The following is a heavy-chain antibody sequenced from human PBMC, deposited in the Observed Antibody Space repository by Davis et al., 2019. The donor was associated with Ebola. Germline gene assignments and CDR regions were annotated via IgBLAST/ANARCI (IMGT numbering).Heavy chain of an antibody. CDR1: GYTFTSYD. J-gene: IGHJ6*02. CDR3: ARVLRAHDFWSGLLIYGMDV. V-gene: IGHV1-8*01. D-gene: IGHD3-3*01. Sequence: ASVKVSCKASGYTFTSYDINWVRQATGQGLEWMGWMNPNSGNTGYAQKFQGRVTMTRNTSISTAYMELSSLRSEDTAVYYCARVLRAHDFWSGLLIYGMDVWGQGTTVTVSS. CDR2: MNPNSGNT.